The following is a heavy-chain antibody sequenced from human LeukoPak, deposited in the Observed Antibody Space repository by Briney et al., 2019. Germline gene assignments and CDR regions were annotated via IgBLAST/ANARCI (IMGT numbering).Heavy chain of an antibody. Sequence: SETLSLTCTVSGGSISSGSYYWSWIRQPAGKGLEWIGRIYTSGSTNYNPSLKSRVTISVDTSKNQFSLKLSSVTAADTAVYYCARAPPDSYGYYFDYWGQGTLVTVSS. CDR3: ARAPPDSYGYYFDY. V-gene: IGHV4-61*02. D-gene: IGHD5-18*01. CDR2: IYTSGST. J-gene: IGHJ4*02. CDR1: GGSISSGSYY.